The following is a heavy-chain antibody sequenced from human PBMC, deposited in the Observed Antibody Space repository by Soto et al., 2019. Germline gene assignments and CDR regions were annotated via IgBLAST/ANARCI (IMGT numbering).Heavy chain of an antibody. J-gene: IGHJ4*02. CDR2: ISSSGSTI. V-gene: IGHV3-11*01. D-gene: IGHD2-15*01. CDR3: SRARTEYCSGGSCYHYFDY. Sequence: PGGSLRLSCAASGFTFSDYYMSWIRQAPGKGLERVSYISSSGSTIYYADSVKGRFTISRDNAKNSLYLQMNSLRAEDTAVYYCSRARTEYCSGGSCYHYFDYWGQGTLVTVSS. CDR1: GFTFSDYY.